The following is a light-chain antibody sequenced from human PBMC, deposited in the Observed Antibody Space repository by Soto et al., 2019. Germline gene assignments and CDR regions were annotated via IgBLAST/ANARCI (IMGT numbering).Light chain of an antibody. CDR2: EVS. V-gene: IGLV2-8*01. J-gene: IGLJ2*01. CDR1: SSDVGGYTF. Sequence: QSALTQPPSASGSPGQSVTISCTGSSSDVGGYTFVSWYQQHPGKAPKVMIFEVSKRPSGVPDRFSGSKSGNTASLTVSGLQAEDEADYYCSSYAGSNPVVFGGGTKLTVL. CDR3: SSYAGSNPVV.